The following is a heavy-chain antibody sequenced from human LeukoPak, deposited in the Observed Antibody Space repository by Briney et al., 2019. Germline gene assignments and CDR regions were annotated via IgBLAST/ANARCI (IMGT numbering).Heavy chain of an antibody. CDR3: ARGGSGWYYFDY. Sequence: GGSLRLSCAASGFTFSSYSMNWVRQAPGKGLEWVSSISSSSYIYYADSVKGRFTISRDNAKNSLYLQMNSLRAEDTAVYYCARGGSGWYYFDYWGQGTLVTVSS. D-gene: IGHD6-19*01. CDR1: GFTFSSYS. V-gene: IGHV3-21*01. CDR2: ISSSSYI. J-gene: IGHJ4*02.